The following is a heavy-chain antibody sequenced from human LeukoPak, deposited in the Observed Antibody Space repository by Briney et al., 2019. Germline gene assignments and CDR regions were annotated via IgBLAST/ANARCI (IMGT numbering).Heavy chain of an antibody. V-gene: IGHV3-21*01. CDR1: GFTFSSYS. CDR2: ISSSSNYI. J-gene: IGHJ6*02. CDR3: ARVPTSYYGMDV. Sequence: GGSLRLSCAASGFTFSSYSMNWVRQAPGKGLEWVSSISSSSNYIYYADSVKGRFTISRDNAKNSLYLQMNSLRAEDTAVYCCARVPTSYYGMDVWGQGTTVTVSS.